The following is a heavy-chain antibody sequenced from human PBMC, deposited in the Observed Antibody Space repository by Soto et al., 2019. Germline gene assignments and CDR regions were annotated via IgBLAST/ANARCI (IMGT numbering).Heavy chain of an antibody. D-gene: IGHD5-18*01. CDR3: AKEQYSYGSVYYGMDV. CDR1: GFSFSFYG. CDR2: MSYDGSNK. V-gene: IGHV3-30*18. Sequence: GGSLRLSCAASGFSFSFYGMHWVRQAPGKGLEWVALMSYDGSNKYYADSVKGRVTISRDNSENTLYLQMNNLRDEDTAVYYCAKEQYSYGSVYYGMDVWGQGTTVTVSS. J-gene: IGHJ6*02.